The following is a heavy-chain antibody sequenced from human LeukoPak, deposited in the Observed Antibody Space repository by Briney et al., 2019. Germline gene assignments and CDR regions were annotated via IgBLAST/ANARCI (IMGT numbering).Heavy chain of an antibody. CDR3: ARADYYDSSGYFQYGMDV. J-gene: IGHJ6*02. D-gene: IGHD3-22*01. Sequence: PSETLSLTCSVSGGSISSYSWSWIRQPPGKGLEWIGYIYYSGSTNYNPSLKSRVTISVDTSKNQFSLKLSSVTAADTAVYYCARADYYDSSGYFQYGMDVWGQGTTVTVSS. CDR1: GGSISSYS. CDR2: IYYSGST. V-gene: IGHV4-59*01.